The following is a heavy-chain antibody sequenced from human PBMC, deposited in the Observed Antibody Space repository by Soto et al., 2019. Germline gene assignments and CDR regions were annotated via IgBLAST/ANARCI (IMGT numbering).Heavy chain of an antibody. CDR3: AKGLVGYVFGVQDYYFGMDV. J-gene: IGHJ6*02. Sequence: QVQLVESGGGVVQPGRSLRLSCGASGFKFSTYGMHWVRQAPGKGLGWVAVISYDGNNKDYADSVKGRFTISRDNSKNTSYLQMNSLGAEDTAVYYCAKGLVGYVFGVQDYYFGMDVWGQGTTVAVSS. CDR1: GFKFSTYG. CDR2: ISYDGNNK. D-gene: IGHD1-26*01. V-gene: IGHV3-30*18.